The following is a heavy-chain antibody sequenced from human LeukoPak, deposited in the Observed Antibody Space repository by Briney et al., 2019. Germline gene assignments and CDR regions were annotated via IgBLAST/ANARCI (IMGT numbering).Heavy chain of an antibody. V-gene: IGHV4-34*01. CDR2: INHSGST. D-gene: IGHD2-2*01. Sequence: PSETLSLTCAVCGGSFSGYYWSWIRQPPGKGLEWIGEINHSGSTNYNPSLKSRVTISVDTSKNQFSLKLSSVTAADTAVYYCARVGCSSTSCYPYYYYGMDVWGQGTTVTVSS. J-gene: IGHJ6*02. CDR1: GGSFSGYY. CDR3: ARVGCSSTSCYPYYYYGMDV.